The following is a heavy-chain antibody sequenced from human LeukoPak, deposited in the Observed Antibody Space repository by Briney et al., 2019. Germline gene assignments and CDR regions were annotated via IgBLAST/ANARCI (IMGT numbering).Heavy chain of an antibody. CDR2: INPSGGST. J-gene: IGHJ4*02. Sequence: ASVKVSCKASGYTFTSYYMHWVRQAPGQGLEWMGIINPSGGSTSYAQKFQGRVTMTRDMSTSTVYMELSSLRSEDTAVYYCAREYCSGGSCYSVLAYWGQGTLVTVSS. D-gene: IGHD2-15*01. V-gene: IGHV1-46*01. CDR3: AREYCSGGSCYSVLAY. CDR1: GYTFTSYY.